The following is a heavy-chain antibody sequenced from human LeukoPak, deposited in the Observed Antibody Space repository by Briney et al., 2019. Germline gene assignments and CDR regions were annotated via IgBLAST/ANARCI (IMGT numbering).Heavy chain of an antibody. CDR1: DFNFSASY. Sequence: PGGSLTLSCTVSDFNFSASYMSWIRQFPGGGLKWLSYISPRAYSTYYADSARGRFTISRDNSHNSLLLKMTTVRVDDTAIYYCARGKRTFDFWGEGTRVTVS. CDR2: ISPRAYST. CDR3: ARGKRTFDF. V-gene: IGHV3-11*01. D-gene: IGHD6-25*01. J-gene: IGHJ5*01.